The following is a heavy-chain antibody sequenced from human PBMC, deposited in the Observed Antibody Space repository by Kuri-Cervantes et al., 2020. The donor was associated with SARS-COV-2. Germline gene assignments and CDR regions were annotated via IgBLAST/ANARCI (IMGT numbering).Heavy chain of an antibody. D-gene: IGHD2-2*01. CDR2: INAGNGNT. CDR1: GYTFTSYA. J-gene: IGHJ6*02. Sequence: ASVKVSCKASGYTFTSYAMHWVRQAPGQRLKWMGWINAGNGNTKYSQKFQGRVTITRDTSASTAYMELSSLRSEDTAVYYCARDHAYCSSTSCQYYYYGMDVWGQGTTVTVSS. V-gene: IGHV1-3*01. CDR3: ARDHAYCSSTSCQYYYYGMDV.